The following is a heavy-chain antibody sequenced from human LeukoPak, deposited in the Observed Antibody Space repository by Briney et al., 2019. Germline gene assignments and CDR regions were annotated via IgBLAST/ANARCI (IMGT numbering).Heavy chain of an antibody. CDR2: ITPNNGRP. D-gene: IGHD6-13*01. Sequence: ASVKVSCKTSGYTFTAYYIHWIRQAPGQGLEWMGVITPNNGRPTYAQKFQGRVTVTMDTATSTVYMELSSLGSDDTAIYYCARDMRGAAAADDAFDIWGQGTMVTVSS. CDR1: GYTFTAYY. CDR3: ARDMRGAAAADDAFDI. J-gene: IGHJ3*02. V-gene: IGHV1-46*01.